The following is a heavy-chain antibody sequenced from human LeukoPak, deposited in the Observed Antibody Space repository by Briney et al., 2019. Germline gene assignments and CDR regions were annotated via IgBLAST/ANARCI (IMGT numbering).Heavy chain of an antibody. J-gene: IGHJ4*02. CDR2: ISSSSSYI. Sequence: RGSLRLSCAASGFTFTSYSMNRVCQAPGKGLEWVSSISSSSSYIYYADSVKGRFTISRDNAKNSLYLQMNSLRAEDTAVYYCARAPWMGVSGSYLDHWGQGALVTVSS. CDR1: GFTFTSYS. V-gene: IGHV3-21*01. D-gene: IGHD1-26*01. CDR3: ARAPWMGVSGSYLDH.